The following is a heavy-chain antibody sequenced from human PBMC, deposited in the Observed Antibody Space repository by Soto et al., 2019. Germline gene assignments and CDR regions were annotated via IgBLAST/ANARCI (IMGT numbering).Heavy chain of an antibody. CDR2: IKSKTDGGTT. Sequence: PGGSLGLSCAASGFTFSNAWMNWVRQAPGKGLEWVGRIKSKTDGGTTDYAAPVKGRFTISRDDSKNTLYLQMNSLKTEDTAVYYCTTGIAVATWGYYFDYWGQGTLVTVSS. D-gene: IGHD6-19*01. V-gene: IGHV3-15*07. CDR3: TTGIAVATWGYYFDY. CDR1: GFTFSNAW. J-gene: IGHJ4*02.